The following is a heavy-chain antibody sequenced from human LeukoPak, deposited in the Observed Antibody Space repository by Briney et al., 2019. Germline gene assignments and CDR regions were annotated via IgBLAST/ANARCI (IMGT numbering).Heavy chain of an antibody. CDR1: GFTFSSYW. V-gene: IGHV3-7*01. Sequence: GGSLRLSCAASGFTFSSYWMSWVRQAPGKGLEWVANLKEDGSEKYYVDSVKGRFTISRDNAKNSLYLQMNSLRAEDTALYYCAREVPGALNAFDIWGQGTMVTVSS. CDR2: LKEDGSEK. CDR3: AREVPGALNAFDI. D-gene: IGHD2-2*01. J-gene: IGHJ3*02.